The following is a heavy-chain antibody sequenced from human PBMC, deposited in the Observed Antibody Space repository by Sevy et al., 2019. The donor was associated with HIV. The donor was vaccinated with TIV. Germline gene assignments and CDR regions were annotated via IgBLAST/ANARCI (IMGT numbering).Heavy chain of an antibody. CDR1: GFSFMPYA. CDR3: AKGTVAAPVGNYFDH. D-gene: IGHD6-25*01. V-gene: IGHV3-23*01. Sequence: GGSLRLSCAASGFSFMPYAMSWVRQAPGKGLEWVSGISGSSGLTYYADSVKGRFTISRDNSKNTLYLQMKNRRADDTAVYYCAKGTVAAPVGNYFDHWGHGALITVSS. J-gene: IGHJ4*01. CDR2: ISGSSGLT.